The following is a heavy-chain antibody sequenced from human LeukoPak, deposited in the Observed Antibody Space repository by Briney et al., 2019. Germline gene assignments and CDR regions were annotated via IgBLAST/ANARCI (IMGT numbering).Heavy chain of an antibody. D-gene: IGHD1/OR15-1a*01. Sequence: RASVKVSCKASGYTFTSYYMHWVRQAPGQGLEWMGIIDPSGGSTSYAQKFQGRVTVTRDTSTSTVYMELSSLRSEDTAVYYCAREPGANMYYFDYWGQGTLVTVSS. V-gene: IGHV1-46*01. J-gene: IGHJ4*02. CDR2: IDPSGGST. CDR3: AREPGANMYYFDY. CDR1: GYTFTSYY.